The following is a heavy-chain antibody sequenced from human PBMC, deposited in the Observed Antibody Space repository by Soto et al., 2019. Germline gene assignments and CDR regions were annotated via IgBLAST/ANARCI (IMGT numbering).Heavy chain of an antibody. V-gene: IGHV3-21*01. D-gene: IGHD3-22*01. Sequence: VGSLRLSCAASGFTFSGFSMNWVRQAPGKGLEWVSSVTSSPSSMFYADSVKGRFTISRDDAKDSLFLQMNSLRADDTAVYYCARVADFASSGYVLDYWGLGTLVTVSS. CDR1: GFTFSGFS. CDR3: ARVADFASSGYVLDY. J-gene: IGHJ4*02. CDR2: VTSSPSSM.